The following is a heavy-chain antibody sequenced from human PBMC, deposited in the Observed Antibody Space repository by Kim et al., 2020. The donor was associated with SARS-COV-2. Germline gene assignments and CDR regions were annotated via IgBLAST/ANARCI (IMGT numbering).Heavy chain of an antibody. CDR3: AKEGLFGELLWNAFDI. D-gene: IGHD3-10*02. CDR2: ISWNSGSI. CDR1: GFTFDDYA. J-gene: IGHJ3*02. V-gene: IGHV3-9*01. Sequence: GGSLRLSCAASGFTFDDYAMHWVRQAPGKGLEWVSGISWNSGSIGYADSVKGRFTISRDNAKNSLYLQINSLRAEDTALYYCAKEGLFGELLWNAFDIWGQGTMVTVSS.